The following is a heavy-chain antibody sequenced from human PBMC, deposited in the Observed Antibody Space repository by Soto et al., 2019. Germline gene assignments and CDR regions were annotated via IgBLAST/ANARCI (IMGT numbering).Heavy chain of an antibody. CDR2: IYYSGST. D-gene: IGHD2-15*01. CDR1: GGSISSGGYY. Sequence: QVQLQESGPGLVKPSQTLSLTCTVSGGSISSGGYYWSWIRQHPGKGLEWIGYIYYSGSTYYNPSLKSRVTISVDTSKNQFSLKLSSVTAADTAVYYRARGGPLVVAATRFDYWGQGTLVTVSS. CDR3: ARGGPLVVAATRFDY. J-gene: IGHJ4*02. V-gene: IGHV4-31*03.